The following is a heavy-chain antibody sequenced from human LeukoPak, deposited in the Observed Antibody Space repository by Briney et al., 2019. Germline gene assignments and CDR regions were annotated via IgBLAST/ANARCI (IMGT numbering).Heavy chain of an antibody. CDR3: ARERTLTSCYDY. CDR1: GYTFTGYY. J-gene: IGHJ4*02. Sequence: ASVKVSCKASGYTFTGYYMHWVRQAPGQGLEWMGWINPNSGGTNYAQKFQGRVTMTRDTSISTAYMELSRLRTDDTAVYYCARERTLTSCYDYWGQGTLVTVSS. V-gene: IGHV1-2*02. D-gene: IGHD2-15*01. CDR2: INPNSGGT.